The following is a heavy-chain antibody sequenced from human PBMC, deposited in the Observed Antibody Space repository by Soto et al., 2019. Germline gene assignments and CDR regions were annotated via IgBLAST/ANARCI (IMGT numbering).Heavy chain of an antibody. CDR2: MNPNSGNT. J-gene: IGHJ3*02. CDR3: AREGLYGSIQDNTFDI. Sequence: QVQLVKSGAEVKRSGASVRISCKASGYTFNRHDINWVRQATGQGPEWIGWMNPNSGNTGYVQKFQGRVTMTRDSSITTAYMELSSLTSEDTAIYYCAREGLYGSIQDNTFDIWGQGTMVSVSS. D-gene: IGHD6-19*01. V-gene: IGHV1-8*01. CDR1: GYTFNRHD.